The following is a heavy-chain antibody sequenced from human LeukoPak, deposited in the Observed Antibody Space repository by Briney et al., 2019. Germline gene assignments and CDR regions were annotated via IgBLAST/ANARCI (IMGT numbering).Heavy chain of an antibody. V-gene: IGHV4-34*01. Sequence: SETLSLTCAVHGGSFSGYYWSWIRQPPGKGLEWIGEINHSGSTNYNPSLKSRVTISVDTSKNQFSLKLSSVTAADTAVYYCARVYSNSTDFDYWGQGTLVTVSS. CDR1: GGSFSGYY. D-gene: IGHD4-11*01. J-gene: IGHJ4*02. CDR3: ARVYSNSTDFDY. CDR2: INHSGST.